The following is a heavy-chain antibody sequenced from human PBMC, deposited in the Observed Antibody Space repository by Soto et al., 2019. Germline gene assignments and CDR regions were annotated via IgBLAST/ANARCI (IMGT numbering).Heavy chain of an antibody. V-gene: IGHV3-30-3*01. D-gene: IGHD4-17*01. CDR1: GFTFSSYA. J-gene: IGHJ4*02. Sequence: QVQLVESGGGVVQPGRSLRLSCAASGFTFSSYAMHWVRQVPGKGLEWVAVISHDGSNKYYTDSVKGRFTISRDNSKNTLYLQMNSLRAEDTAVYYCARENGDYGYLDYWGQGTLVTVSS. CDR2: ISHDGSNK. CDR3: ARENGDYGYLDY.